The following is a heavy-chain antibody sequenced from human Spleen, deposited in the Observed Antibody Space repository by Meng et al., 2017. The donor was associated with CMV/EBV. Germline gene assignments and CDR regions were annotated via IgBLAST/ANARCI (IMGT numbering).Heavy chain of an antibody. Sequence: ASVKVSCKTSGYTFTDYYAHWVRQAPGQGLEWMGWINPNSGDTNYAQKFQGRVTMTRNTSISTAYMELSSLRSEDTAVYYCASRPTGGDYWGQGTLVTVSS. CDR2: INPNSGDT. J-gene: IGHJ4*02. V-gene: IGHV1-2*02. CDR1: GYTFTDYY. CDR3: ASRPTGGDY. D-gene: IGHD1-1*01.